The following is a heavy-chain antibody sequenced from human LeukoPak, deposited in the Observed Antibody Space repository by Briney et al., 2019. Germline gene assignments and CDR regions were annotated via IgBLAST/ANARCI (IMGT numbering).Heavy chain of an antibody. J-gene: IGHJ6*03. CDR2: ISASGGST. CDR1: GFTFSSYA. V-gene: IGHV3-23*01. CDR3: AKRRGLELTYYYHMDV. D-gene: IGHD1-7*01. Sequence: GGSLRLSCAAPGFTFSSYAMSWGRQAAGKGLEWVSAISASGGSTYYADSVKGRFTISRDNSKNTLYLQMNSLRADDTAVYYCAKRRGLELTYYYHMDVWGKGTTVTVSS.